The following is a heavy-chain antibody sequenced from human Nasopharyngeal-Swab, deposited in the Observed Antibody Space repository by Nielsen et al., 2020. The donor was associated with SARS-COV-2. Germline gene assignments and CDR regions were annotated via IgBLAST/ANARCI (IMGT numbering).Heavy chain of an antibody. D-gene: IGHD3-10*01. CDR2: IKSKTDGGTT. Sequence: VRQAPGKGLEWVGRIKSKTDGGTTDYAAPVKGRFTISRDDSKNTLYLQMNSLKTEDIAVYYCTTELYYYGSGSYYKGFADWGQGTLVTVSS. J-gene: IGHJ4*02. V-gene: IGHV3-15*01. CDR3: TTELYYYGSGSYYKGFAD.